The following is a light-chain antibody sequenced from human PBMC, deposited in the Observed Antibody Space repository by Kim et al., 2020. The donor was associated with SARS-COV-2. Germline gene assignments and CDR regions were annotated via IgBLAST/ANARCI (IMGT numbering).Light chain of an antibody. V-gene: IGLV4-60*03. CDR3: ETWDSNTRV. CDR1: SGHSSYI. J-gene: IGLJ3*02. Sequence: QPVLTQSSSASASLGSSVKLTCTLSSGHSSYIIAWYQQQPGKAPRYLMKLESSGSYNKGSGVPDRFSGSSFGADRYLTISNLQSEDEADYYCETWDSNTRVFGGGTQLTVL. CDR2: LESSGSY.